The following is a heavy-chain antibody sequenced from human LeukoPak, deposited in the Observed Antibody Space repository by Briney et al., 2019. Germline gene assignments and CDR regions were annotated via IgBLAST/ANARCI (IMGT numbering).Heavy chain of an antibody. V-gene: IGHV3-9*01. CDR2: ISWSSGNI. CDR1: GFTFDDYA. Sequence: GGSLRLSCAASGFTFDDYAMHWVRQAPGKGLEWVAGISWSSGNIGYADSVKGRFTISRDNADNSLHLQMTSLRTEDTALYFCARDTWRRAFNYGMDVWGQGTTVAVSS. J-gene: IGHJ6*02. D-gene: IGHD5-12*01. CDR3: ARDTWRRAFNYGMDV.